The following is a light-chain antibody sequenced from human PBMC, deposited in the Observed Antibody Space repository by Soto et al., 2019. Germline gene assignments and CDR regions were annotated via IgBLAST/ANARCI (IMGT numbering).Light chain of an antibody. V-gene: IGKV1-5*03. CDR3: HQYSASHT. J-gene: IGKJ4*01. CDR2: KAS. Sequence: DIQMTQSPSTLSASVGDRIIITCRASQSISSWLAWYQQKPGKAPKLLIYKASSLESGVPSRFSGSGSGTAFTLTISSLQPDDSATYFCHQYSASHTFGGGTKVEIK. CDR1: QSISSW.